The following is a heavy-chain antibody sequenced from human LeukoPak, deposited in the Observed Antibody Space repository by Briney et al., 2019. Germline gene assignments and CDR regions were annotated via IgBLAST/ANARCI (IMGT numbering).Heavy chain of an antibody. CDR3: ARGAAGTIPDYYYFGMDV. CDR1: GYRFTDYW. J-gene: IGHJ6*02. CDR2: IYPGDSDT. V-gene: IGHV5-51*01. D-gene: IGHD1-7*01. Sequence: GESPKISCKGSGYRFTDYWIGWVRQMPGKGLEWMGIIYPGDSDTRYSPSFQGQVTISADKSINTAHLQWNSLKASDTAMYYCARGAAGTIPDYYYFGMDVWGQGTTVTVSS.